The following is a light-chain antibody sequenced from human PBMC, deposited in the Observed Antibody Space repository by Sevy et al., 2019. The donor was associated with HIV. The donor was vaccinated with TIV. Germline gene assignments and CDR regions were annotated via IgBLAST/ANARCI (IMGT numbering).Light chain of an antibody. CDR2: SNI. Sequence: QSVLTQPPSASGTPGQRVTISCSGSSSNIGPNPVNWYQQLPGTAPKVLIYSNIQRPSGVPDRFSGSKSGTSASLAISGLQSGDEADYYCAAWDDSLNGYVFGTGTKVTV. CDR3: AAWDDSLNGYV. J-gene: IGLJ1*01. V-gene: IGLV1-44*01. CDR1: SSNIGPNP.